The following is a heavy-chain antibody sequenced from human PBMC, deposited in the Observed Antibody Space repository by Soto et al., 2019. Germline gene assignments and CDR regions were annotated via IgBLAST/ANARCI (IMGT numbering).Heavy chain of an antibody. V-gene: IGHV3-30*03. D-gene: IGHD6-13*01. CDR2: ISYDGSDK. J-gene: IGHJ4*03. CDR1: GFTFSSYG. Sequence: GGSLRLSCAASGFTFSSYGMHWVRQAPGKGLEWVALISYDGSDKYYADSVKGRFTISRDNSKNTLYLQMNSLRVEDTAVYYCGAGQYFSDYWGQGTTVTVSS. CDR3: GAGQYFSDY.